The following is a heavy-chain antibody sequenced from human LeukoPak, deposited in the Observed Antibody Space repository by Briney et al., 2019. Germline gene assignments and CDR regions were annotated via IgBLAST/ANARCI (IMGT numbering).Heavy chain of an antibody. CDR3: AKEGVHGYSSTFFDY. Sequence: HSGGSLRLSCAASGFTFSNYALHWVRQAPGKGLEWVAVISYDGSNKFYADSVRGRFTISRDNSKNTLYLQMNSLRAEDTAVYYCAKEGVHGYSSTFFDYWGQGTLVTVSS. J-gene: IGHJ4*02. CDR2: ISYDGSNK. CDR1: GFTFSNYA. D-gene: IGHD6-13*01. V-gene: IGHV3-30*04.